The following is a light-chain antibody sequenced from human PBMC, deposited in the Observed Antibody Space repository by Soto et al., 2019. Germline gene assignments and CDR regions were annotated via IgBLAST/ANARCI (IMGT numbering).Light chain of an antibody. CDR3: QSYDVSLSGSRV. J-gene: IGLJ3*02. Sequence: QSVLTQPPSVSGAPGQRVTISCTGSSSNLGAGFDAHWYQHLPGTAPKLLISGNSYRPSGVPDRFSGSESGTSASLAITGLQAEDEADYYCQSYDVSLSGSRVFGGGTKLTVL. CDR2: GNS. V-gene: IGLV1-40*01. CDR1: SSNLGAGFD.